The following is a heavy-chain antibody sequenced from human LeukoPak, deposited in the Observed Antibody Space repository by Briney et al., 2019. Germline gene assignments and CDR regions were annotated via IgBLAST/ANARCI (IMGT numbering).Heavy chain of an antibody. D-gene: IGHD3-10*01. V-gene: IGHV4-59*01. Sequence: SETLSLTCTVSGGSISSYYWSWIRQPPGKGLEWIGYIYYSGSTNYNPSLKSRVTISVDTSKNQFSLKLNSVTAADTAVYYCARDSKNYYGSGSYYYYYYGMDVWGKGTTVTVSS. CDR1: GGSISSYY. J-gene: IGHJ6*04. CDR3: ARDSKNYYGSGSYYYYYYGMDV. CDR2: IYYSGST.